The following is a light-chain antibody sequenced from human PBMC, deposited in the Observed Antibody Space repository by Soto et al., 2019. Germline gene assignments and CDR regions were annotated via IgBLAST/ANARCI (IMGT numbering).Light chain of an antibody. V-gene: IGKV3-20*01. J-gene: IGKJ4*01. CDR1: QSISSGY. Sequence: ETVLTQSPGTLSLSPGERATLSCRASQSISSGYLAWYQQRPGQAPRLLIYGASSRATRIPDRFSGSGSGTDFTLTISRLEPEDFAVYYCQQYGGSPLVTFGGGTKVEIK. CDR2: GAS. CDR3: QQYGGSPLVT.